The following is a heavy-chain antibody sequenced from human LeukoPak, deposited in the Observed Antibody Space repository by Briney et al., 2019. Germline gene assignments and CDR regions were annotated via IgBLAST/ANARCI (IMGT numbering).Heavy chain of an antibody. CDR2: IYPGDSDT. D-gene: IGHD1-7*01. CDR3: ARLYNSNSGGDY. Sequence: GESLKIPCVGSGYTFTNYWIGWVRQMPGKGLEWMGIIYPGDSDTRYSPSFQGQVTISADKSINTAYLQWSSLKASDTAIYYCARLYNSNSGGDYWGQGTLVTVSS. V-gene: IGHV5-51*01. CDR1: GYTFTNYW. J-gene: IGHJ4*02.